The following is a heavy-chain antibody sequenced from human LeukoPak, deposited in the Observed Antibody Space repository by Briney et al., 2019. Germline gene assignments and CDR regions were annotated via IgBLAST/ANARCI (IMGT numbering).Heavy chain of an antibody. D-gene: IGHD2-2*01. CDR1: GGSISSGGFS. J-gene: IGHJ4*02. V-gene: IGHV4-30-2*06. CDR2: LYQGGST. Sequence: SQTLSLTCAVSGGSISSGGFSWSWIRQSPGKGLEYIGYLYQGGSTYYNPSLSSRVTISGDRSKNHFFLTLTSVTAADTAVYYCARTHHCSSTSCPHGLDSWGQGTLVTVSS. CDR3: ARTHHCSSTSCPHGLDS.